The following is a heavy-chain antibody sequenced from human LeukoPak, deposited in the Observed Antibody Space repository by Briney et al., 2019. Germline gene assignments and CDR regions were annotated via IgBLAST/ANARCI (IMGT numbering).Heavy chain of an antibody. D-gene: IGHD2-2*01. CDR3: AKGISSPHYYFDS. V-gene: IGHV3-23*01. Sequence: PGGSLRLSCAAAGFTFSSHTMRWVRQAPGGGLEWVSSITSAAKTYYADSVKGRFTISRDNSKSTLYLQMNSLRAGDTAIYYCAKGISSPHYYFDSWGQGTLVTVSS. J-gene: IGHJ4*02. CDR2: ITSAAKT. CDR1: GFTFSSHT.